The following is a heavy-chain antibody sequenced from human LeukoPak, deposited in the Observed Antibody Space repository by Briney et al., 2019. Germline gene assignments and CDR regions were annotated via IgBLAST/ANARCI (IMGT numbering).Heavy chain of an antibody. CDR3: AGGYSGYDWVANWFDP. Sequence: GGSLRLSCAASGFSFSVFWMHWVRQAPGKGPVWVSRIKTDGSITDYADSVKGRFTISRDNAKNTLYLQMNSLRAEDTAVYYCAGGYSGYDWVANWFDPWGQGTLVTVSS. V-gene: IGHV3-74*01. CDR1: GFSFSVFW. CDR2: IKTDGSIT. J-gene: IGHJ5*02. D-gene: IGHD5-12*01.